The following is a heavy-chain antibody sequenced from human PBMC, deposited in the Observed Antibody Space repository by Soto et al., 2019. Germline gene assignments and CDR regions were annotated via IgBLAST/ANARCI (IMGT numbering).Heavy chain of an antibody. CDR3: ARDLRSGYYGLDV. CDR2: IYYSGST. V-gene: IGHV4-59*01. CDR1: GGSISSYY. J-gene: IGHJ6*02. Sequence: SSETLSLTCTVSGGSISSYYWSWIRQPPGKGLEWIGYIYYSGSTNYNPSLKSRVTISVDASKNQLSLKLSSVTAADTAVYYCARDLRSGYYGLDVWGQGTTVTVSS.